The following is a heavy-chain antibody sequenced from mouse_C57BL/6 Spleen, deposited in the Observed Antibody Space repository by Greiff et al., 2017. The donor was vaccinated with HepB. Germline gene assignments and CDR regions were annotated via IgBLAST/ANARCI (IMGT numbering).Heavy chain of an antibody. CDR3: AIYYSNPYYFDY. D-gene: IGHD2-5*01. V-gene: IGHV3-6*01. Sequence: EVQLQESGPGLVKPSQSLSLTCSVTGYSITSGYYWNWIRQFPGNKLEWMGYISYDGSNNYNPSLKNRISITRDTSKNQFFLKLNSVTTADTATYYCAIYYSNPYYFDYWGQGTTLTVSS. CDR2: ISYDGSN. J-gene: IGHJ2*01. CDR1: GYSITSGYY.